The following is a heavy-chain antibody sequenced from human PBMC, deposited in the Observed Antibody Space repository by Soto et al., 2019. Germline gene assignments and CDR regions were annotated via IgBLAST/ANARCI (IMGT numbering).Heavy chain of an antibody. Sequence: SDPLSSPCCNSGSPISGGVYYRNWTRNDPGKGLEWIGYIYYSGSTYYNPSLKSRVTISVDTSKNQFSLKLSSVTAADTAAYYCARSGYSYGPNPLLYWGQG. V-gene: IGHV4-31*02. CDR3: ARSGYSYGPNPLLY. J-gene: IGHJ4*02. CDR2: IYYSGST. D-gene: IGHD5-18*01. CDR1: GSPISGGVYY.